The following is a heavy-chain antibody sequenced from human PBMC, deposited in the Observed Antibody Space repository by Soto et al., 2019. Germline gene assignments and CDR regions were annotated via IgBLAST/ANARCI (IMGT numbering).Heavy chain of an antibody. Sequence: QVQLQESGPGLVKPSQTLSLTCTVSGDSISGAAYYWSWIRQYPGKGLEWIGYIYYSGTTYYNPSHESRVTISLDTSKNQFSRKLSSVTAADTAVYYCARETGYYGGYIWFDPWGQGTLVTVSS. CDR1: GDSISGAAYY. J-gene: IGHJ5*02. CDR2: IYYSGTT. D-gene: IGHD3-9*01. V-gene: IGHV4-31*03. CDR3: ARETGYYGGYIWFDP.